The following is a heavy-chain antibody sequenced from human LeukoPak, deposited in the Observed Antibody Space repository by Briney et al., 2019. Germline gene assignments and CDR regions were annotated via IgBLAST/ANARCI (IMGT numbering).Heavy chain of an antibody. CDR1: GYTFTSYD. Sequence: ASVKVSCKASGYTFTSYDINWVRQATGQGLEWIGWMNPNSGNTGYAQKFQGRVTMIRNTSISTAYMELSSLRSEDTAVYYCARGPYYDFWSGYYLAFARRQPYGMDVWGQGTTVTVSS. CDR3: ARGPYYDFWSGYYLAFARRQPYGMDV. J-gene: IGHJ6*02. V-gene: IGHV1-8*01. D-gene: IGHD3-3*01. CDR2: MNPNSGNT.